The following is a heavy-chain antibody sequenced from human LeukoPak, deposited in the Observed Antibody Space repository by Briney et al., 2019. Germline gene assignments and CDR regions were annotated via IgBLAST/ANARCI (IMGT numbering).Heavy chain of an antibody. J-gene: IGHJ5*02. Sequence: ASVKVSCKASGYTFTSHGISWVRQAPGQGLEWMGWISAYNGNTNYAQKLQGRVTMTTDTSTSTAYMELRSLRSDDTAVYYCAMTYYDFWSGYYQNWFDPWGQGTLVTVSS. CDR1: GYTFTSHG. V-gene: IGHV1-18*01. D-gene: IGHD3-3*01. CDR3: AMTYYDFWSGYYQNWFDP. CDR2: ISAYNGNT.